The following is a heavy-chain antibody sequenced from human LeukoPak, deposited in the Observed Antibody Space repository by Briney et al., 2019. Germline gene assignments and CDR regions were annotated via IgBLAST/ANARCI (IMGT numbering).Heavy chain of an antibody. V-gene: IGHV3-9*03. D-gene: IGHD2-15*01. Sequence: GGSLRPSCAASGFTFDDYAMHWVRQAPGKGLEWVSGISWNSGSIDYADSVKGRFTISRDNAKNSLYVQMNSLRAEDMALYYCVKGSCSGGSCCLDYWGQGTLVTVSS. J-gene: IGHJ4*02. CDR1: GFTFDDYA. CDR2: ISWNSGSI. CDR3: VKGSCSGGSCCLDY.